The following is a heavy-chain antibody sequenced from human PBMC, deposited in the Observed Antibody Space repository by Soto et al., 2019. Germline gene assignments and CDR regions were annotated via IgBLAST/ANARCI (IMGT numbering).Heavy chain of an antibody. CDR1: GFSFSSYA. CDR3: AKDLGYSSSWYPSKFFDY. CDR2: LSGSGGST. D-gene: IGHD6-13*01. V-gene: IGHV3-23*01. Sequence: EVQLLESGGGLVQPGGSLRLSCAVSGFSFSSYAMSWVRQAPGKGLEWVSALSGSGGSTYYADSVKGRFTISRDNSKNTLYLQMNSLRAEDTAVYYCAKDLGYSSSWYPSKFFDYWGQGALVTVSS. J-gene: IGHJ4*02.